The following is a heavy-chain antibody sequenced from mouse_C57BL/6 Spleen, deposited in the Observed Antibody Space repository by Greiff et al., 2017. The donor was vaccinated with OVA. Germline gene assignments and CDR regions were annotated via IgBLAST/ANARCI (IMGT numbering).Heavy chain of an antibody. V-gene: IGHV1-55*01. Sequence: VQLQQPGAELVKPGASVKMSCKASGYTFTSYWITWVKQRPGQGLEWIGDIYPGSGSPNYNEKFKSKATLTVDTSSSTAYMNLSSLTSEDSAVYYCARGSSWSCAMDYWGQGTSVTVSS. CDR1: GYTFTSYW. J-gene: IGHJ4*01. CDR3: ARGSSWSCAMDY. CDR2: IYPGSGSP. D-gene: IGHD1-1*01.